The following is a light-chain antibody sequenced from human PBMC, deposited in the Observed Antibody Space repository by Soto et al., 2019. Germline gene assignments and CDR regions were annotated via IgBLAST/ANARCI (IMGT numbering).Light chain of an antibody. J-gene: IGKJ2*01. CDR3: QQYYSPPRYT. Sequence: DIVMTQSPEYLAVSLGERATINCKSSQNVLYSSNNKNLIAWYQQKPGQPAKLLLYWASTRESGVPDRISGSGSGRDFTLTISSLQAEDVAVYYCQQYYSPPRYTFGQGTRLEIK. CDR1: QNVLYSSNNKNL. CDR2: WAS. V-gene: IGKV4-1*01.